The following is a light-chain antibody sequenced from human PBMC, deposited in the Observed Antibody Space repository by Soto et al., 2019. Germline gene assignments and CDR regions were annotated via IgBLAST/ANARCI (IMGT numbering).Light chain of an antibody. V-gene: IGKV3-15*01. CDR3: QQYNNWLPLT. CDR1: QSVSSN. Sequence: IVMTESPATLSVSPGERATLSCRASQSVSSNLAWYQQKPGQAPRLLIYGASTRATGIPARFSGSGSGTEFTLTISSLQSEDFAVYYCQQYNNWLPLTFGGGTKV. J-gene: IGKJ4*01. CDR2: GAS.